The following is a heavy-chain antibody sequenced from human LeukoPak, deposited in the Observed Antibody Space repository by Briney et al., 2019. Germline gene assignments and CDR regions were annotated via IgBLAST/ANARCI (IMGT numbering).Heavy chain of an antibody. CDR1: GGTFSSYA. D-gene: IGHD2-21*02. Sequence: SVKVSCKASGGTFSSYAISWVRQAPGQGLEWMGGIIPIFGTANYAQKFQGRVTITADESTSTAYMELSSLRSEDTAVYYCARAYCGGDCYTNWFGPWGQGTLVTVSS. CDR2: IIPIFGTA. CDR3: ARAYCGGDCYTNWFGP. V-gene: IGHV1-69*13. J-gene: IGHJ5*02.